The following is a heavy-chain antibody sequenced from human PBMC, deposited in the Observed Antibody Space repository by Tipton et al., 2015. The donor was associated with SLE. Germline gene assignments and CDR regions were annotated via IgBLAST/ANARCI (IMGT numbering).Heavy chain of an antibody. V-gene: IGHV1-18*01. J-gene: IGHJ4*02. CDR1: GYTFTTYG. CDR3: ARVRVDTAMGVFDF. Sequence: QLVQSGVEVKKPGASVRVSCKASGYTFTTYGISWVRQAPGQGPEWMGWISTYNGNTNYEQKLQGRVTMTSDTSTSTAYMELRSLRSDDTAIYYCARVRVDTAMGVFDFWGQGTLVTVSS. D-gene: IGHD5-18*01. CDR2: ISTYNGNT.